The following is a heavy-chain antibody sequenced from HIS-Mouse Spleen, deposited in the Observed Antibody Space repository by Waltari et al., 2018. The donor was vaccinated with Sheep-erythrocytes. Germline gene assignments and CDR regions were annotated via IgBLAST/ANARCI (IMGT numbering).Heavy chain of an antibody. D-gene: IGHD1-26*01. CDR3: ARVASGATFDY. V-gene: IGHV3-21*01. CDR2: ISSSSSYL. Sequence: EVQLVESGGGLVKPGGSLRLSCAASGFTFSSYSMNWVRQAPGKGTEWVSAISSSSSYLDYADSVKGRFTIPRDNAKNSLYLQMNSLRAEDTAVYYCARVASGATFDYWGQGTLVTVSS. J-gene: IGHJ4*02. CDR1: GFTFSSYS.